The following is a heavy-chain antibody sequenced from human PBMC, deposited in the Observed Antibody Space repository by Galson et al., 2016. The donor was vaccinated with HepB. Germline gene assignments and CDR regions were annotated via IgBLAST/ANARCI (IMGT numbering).Heavy chain of an antibody. V-gene: IGHV3-33*05. CDR2: ISLDGTNE. D-gene: IGHD3-9*01. CDR3: ARGSVSFDFDP. J-gene: IGHJ5*02. Sequence: SLRLSCAASRFTFSRFGMHRVRQAPGKGLEWVAIISLDGTNEYYADSVKGRFAISRDNSKNTLYLQMNSLRAEDTAIYYCARGSVSFDFDPWGQGTLVTVSS. CDR1: RFTFSRFG.